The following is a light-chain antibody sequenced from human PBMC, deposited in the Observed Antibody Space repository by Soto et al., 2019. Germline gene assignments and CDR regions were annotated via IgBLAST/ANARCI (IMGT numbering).Light chain of an antibody. CDR1: QNISSW. CDR3: QQYYSYSPWT. Sequence: DIQMTQSPSTLSASVGDRVTITCRASQNISSWLAWYQQKPGKAPTLLIYDASTLYSGIPSRFRGSGSGTEFTLTICTLQPDDFVKYECQQYYSYSPWTFGRGTAVESK. J-gene: IGKJ1*01. V-gene: IGKV1-5*01. CDR2: DAS.